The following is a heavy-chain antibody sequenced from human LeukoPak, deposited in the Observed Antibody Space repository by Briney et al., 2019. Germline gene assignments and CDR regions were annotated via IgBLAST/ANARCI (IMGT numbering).Heavy chain of an antibody. CDR2: ISNSGAHT. CDR3: GRPDY. V-gene: IGHV3-11*03. J-gene: IGHJ4*02. Sequence: GGSLRLSCAASGFTLSDYYMNWIRQAPRKGLEWVSYISNSGAHTDYADSVKGRFTISRDNAKNSLYLEMNSLRAEDTAVYYCGRPDYWGQGTLVTVSS. CDR1: GFTLSDYY.